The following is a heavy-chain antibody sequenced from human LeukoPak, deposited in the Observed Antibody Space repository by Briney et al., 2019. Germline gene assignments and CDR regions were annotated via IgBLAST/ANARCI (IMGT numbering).Heavy chain of an antibody. J-gene: IGHJ6*02. D-gene: IGHD3-9*01. V-gene: IGHV1-69*04. Sequence: SVKVSCKASGGTFSSYAISWVRQAPGQGLEWMGRIIPILGIANYAQKFQGRVTITADKSTSTAYMELSSLRSEDTAVYYCARDFSSPNIDWGYYYGMDVWGQGTTVTVSS. CDR1: GGTFSSYA. CDR3: ARDFSSPNIDWGYYYGMDV. CDR2: IIPILGIA.